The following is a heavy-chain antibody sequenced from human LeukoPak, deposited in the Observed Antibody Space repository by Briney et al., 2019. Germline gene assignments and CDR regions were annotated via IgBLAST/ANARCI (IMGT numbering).Heavy chain of an antibody. Sequence: GGSLRLSCAASGFTFSNYGMTWVRQAPGKGLDWVSAITGSGANIYYADSVRGRFTISRDSSKSTLYLQLNSLRSEDTAVYYFARDEGIEGYFDYWGQGTLVTVSS. J-gene: IGHJ4*02. CDR1: GFTFSNYG. V-gene: IGHV3-23*01. CDR2: ITGSGANI. CDR3: ARDEGIEGYFDY.